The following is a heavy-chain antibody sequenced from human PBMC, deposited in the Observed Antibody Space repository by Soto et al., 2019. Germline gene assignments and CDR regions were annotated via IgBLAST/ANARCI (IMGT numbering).Heavy chain of an antibody. CDR2: INSDGSST. V-gene: IGHV3-74*01. CDR3: ARDSIAVAGTDYYYGMDV. Sequence: GGSLRLSCAASGFTFSSYWMHWVRQAPGKGLVWVSRINSDGSSTSYADSVKGRFTISRDNAKNTLYLQMNSLRAEDTAVYYCARDSIAVAGTDYYYGMDVWGQGTTVTVSS. D-gene: IGHD6-19*01. CDR1: GFTFSSYW. J-gene: IGHJ6*02.